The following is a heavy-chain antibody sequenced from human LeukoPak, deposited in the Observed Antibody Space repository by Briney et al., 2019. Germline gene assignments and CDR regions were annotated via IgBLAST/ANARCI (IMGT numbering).Heavy chain of an antibody. CDR2: IYYSGST. J-gene: IGHJ4*02. CDR3: ARGGGVIDY. D-gene: IGHD3-16*01. V-gene: IGHV4-59*01. CDR1: GGSINDAY. Sequence: SETLSLTCSVSGGSINDAYWSWIRQPPGKGLEWIGYIYYSGSTNYNPSLKSRVTISVDTSKNQFSLKLSSVTAADTAVYYCARGGGVIDYWGQGTLVTVSS.